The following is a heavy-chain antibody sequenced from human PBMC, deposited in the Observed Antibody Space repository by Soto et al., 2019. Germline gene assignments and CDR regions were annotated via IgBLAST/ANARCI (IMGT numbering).Heavy chain of an antibody. Sequence: KPGGSLSLSCAASGFTFSYYSMKWVRQAPGKGLEWVSFISSSSSYIYYVDSVKGRFTISRDNAKNSLYLQMNSLRAEDTAVYYCARAFYYGSGRPDGGDFYYYYMDAWGKGTTVTVSS. V-gene: IGHV3-21*01. CDR3: ARAFYYGSGRPDGGDFYYYYMDA. D-gene: IGHD3-10*01. CDR1: GFTFSYYS. J-gene: IGHJ6*03. CDR2: ISSSSSYI.